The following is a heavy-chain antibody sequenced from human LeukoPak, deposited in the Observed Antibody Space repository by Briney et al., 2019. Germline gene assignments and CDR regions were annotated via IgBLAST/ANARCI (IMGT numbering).Heavy chain of an antibody. D-gene: IGHD6-19*01. CDR1: GYTFTSYY. V-gene: IGHV1-46*01. Sequence: GASVKVSCKASGYTFTSYYMHWVRQAPGQGLKWMGIINPSGGSTSYAQKFQGRVTTTRDTSTSTVYMELSSLRSEDTAVYYWARGAVNNGFDPWGQGTLVSVSS. CDR2: INPSGGST. CDR3: ARGAVNNGFDP. J-gene: IGHJ5*02.